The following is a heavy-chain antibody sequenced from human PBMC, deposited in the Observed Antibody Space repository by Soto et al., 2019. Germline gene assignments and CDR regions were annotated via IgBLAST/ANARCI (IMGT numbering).Heavy chain of an antibody. Sequence: QVQLQESGPGLVKPSETLSLTCTVSGGSVSSGSYYWSWIRQPPGKGLEWIGYIYYSGSTNYNPSLKSRVTISVDTSKNQFSLKLSSVTAADTAVYYCARDPDYYDSSGYSHWGQGTLVTVSS. CDR2: IYYSGST. CDR1: GGSVSSGSYY. CDR3: ARDPDYYDSSGYSH. V-gene: IGHV4-61*01. J-gene: IGHJ4*02. D-gene: IGHD3-22*01.